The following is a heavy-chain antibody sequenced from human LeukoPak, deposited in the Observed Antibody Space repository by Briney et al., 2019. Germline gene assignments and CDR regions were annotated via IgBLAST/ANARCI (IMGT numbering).Heavy chain of an antibody. J-gene: IGHJ2*01. Sequence: SVKVSCKASGGTFSSYAISWVRQAPGQGLEWMGGIIPIFGTANYAQKFQGRVTITADESTSTAYMELSSLRSEDTAVYYCARGVPAAMGWYFDLWGRGTLVTVSS. CDR3: ARGVPAAMGWYFDL. CDR2: IIPIFGTA. CDR1: GGTFSSYA. D-gene: IGHD2-2*01. V-gene: IGHV1-69*13.